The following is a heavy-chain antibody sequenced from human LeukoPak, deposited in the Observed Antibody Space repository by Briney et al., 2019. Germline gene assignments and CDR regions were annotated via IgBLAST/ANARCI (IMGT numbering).Heavy chain of an antibody. V-gene: IGHV1-2*04. CDR2: INPNSGGT. D-gene: IGHD2-21*02. J-gene: IGHJ3*02. CDR3: ARGFATARDAFDI. CDR1: GYAFTGYY. Sequence: ASVKVSCKASGYAFTGYYMHWVRQAPGQGLEWMGWINPNSGGTNYARKFQGWVTMTRDTSISTAYMELSRLRSDDTAVYYCARGFATARDAFDIWGRGTMVTVSS.